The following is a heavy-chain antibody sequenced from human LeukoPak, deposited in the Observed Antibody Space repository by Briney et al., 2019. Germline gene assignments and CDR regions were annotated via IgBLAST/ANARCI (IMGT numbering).Heavy chain of an antibody. CDR1: GFTFGDYA. Sequence: PGGSLRLSCTASGFTFGDYAMSWVRQAPGKGLEWVGFIRSKAYGGTTEYAASVKGRFTISRDDSKSIAYLQMNSLKTEDTAVYHCTREYAQGGFDYWGQGTLVTVSS. D-gene: IGHD2-2*01. CDR3: TREYAQGGFDY. V-gene: IGHV3-49*04. CDR2: IRSKAYGGTT. J-gene: IGHJ4*02.